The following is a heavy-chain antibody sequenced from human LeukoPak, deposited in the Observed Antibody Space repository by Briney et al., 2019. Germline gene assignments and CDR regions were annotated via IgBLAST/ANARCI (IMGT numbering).Heavy chain of an antibody. CDR3: AGWNNYRWFDP. V-gene: IGHV4-30-2*01. D-gene: IGHD5-24*01. Sequence: SQTLSLTCNVSGGSISSGNYYWSWIRQPPGKGLEWIGFIYHSGITYYNPSLKGRVTISVDRSKNHFSLQLSSLTAADTAVYYCAGWNNYRWFDPWGQGTLVTVSS. J-gene: IGHJ5*02. CDR2: IYHSGIT. CDR1: GGSISSGNYY.